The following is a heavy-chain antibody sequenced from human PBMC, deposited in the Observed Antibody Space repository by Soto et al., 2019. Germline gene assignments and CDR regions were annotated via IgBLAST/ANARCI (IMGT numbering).Heavy chain of an antibody. D-gene: IGHD3-10*01. Sequence: GGSLRLSCAASGFTFSSYWMSWVRQAPGKGLEWVANIKQDGSEKYYVDSVKGRFTISRDNAKNSLYLQMNSLRAEDTAVYYCARVQFLSFLLAIRDYYYMDVWGKGTTVTVSS. V-gene: IGHV3-7*01. CDR2: IKQDGSEK. CDR3: ARVQFLSFLLAIRDYYYMDV. CDR1: GFTFSSYW. J-gene: IGHJ6*03.